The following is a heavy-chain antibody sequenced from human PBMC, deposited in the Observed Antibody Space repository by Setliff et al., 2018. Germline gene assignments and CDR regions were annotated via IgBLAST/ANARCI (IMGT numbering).Heavy chain of an antibody. CDR2: IYSSGST. V-gene: IGHV4-4*08. CDR3: AREPTRTGGFYYLDV. J-gene: IGHJ6*03. CDR1: GASISNYY. Sequence: SETLSLTCSVSGASISNYYWSWIRQPPGRGLEWIGYIYSSGSTNYNPSLKSRVAISRDTSTNQLSLGLRSVTAADTAVYYCAREPTRTGGFYYLDVWGEGTTVTVSS. D-gene: IGHD2-2*01.